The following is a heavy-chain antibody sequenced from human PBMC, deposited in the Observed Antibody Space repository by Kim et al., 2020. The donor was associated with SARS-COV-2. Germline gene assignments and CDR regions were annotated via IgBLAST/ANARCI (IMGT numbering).Heavy chain of an antibody. V-gene: IGHV3-66*01. Sequence: DSVRGRFTISRDNSKNTLYLQMNNLRVEDTAIYYCARLMDDYGRYSAYFDHWGQGTLVTVSS. CDR3: ARLMDDYGRYSAYFDH. J-gene: IGHJ4*02. D-gene: IGHD4-17*01.